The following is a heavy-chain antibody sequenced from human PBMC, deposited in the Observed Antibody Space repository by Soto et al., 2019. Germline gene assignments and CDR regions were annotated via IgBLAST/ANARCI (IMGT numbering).Heavy chain of an antibody. D-gene: IGHD6-13*01. J-gene: IGHJ5*02. CDR2: ISGSGGST. V-gene: IGHV3-23*01. CDR1: GFTFSSYA. CDR3: AKEGYSSSWYNWFDP. Sequence: GGSLRLSCAASGFTFSSYAMSWVRQAPGKGLEWVSAISGSGGSTYYADSVKGRFTISRDNSKNTLYLQMNSLRAEDTAVYYCAKEGYSSSWYNWFDPWGQGTLVTSPQ.